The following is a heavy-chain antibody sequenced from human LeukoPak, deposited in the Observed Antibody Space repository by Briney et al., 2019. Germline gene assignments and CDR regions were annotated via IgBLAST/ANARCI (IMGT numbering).Heavy chain of an antibody. V-gene: IGHV4-34*01. CDR2: TNQRGET. Sequence: SETLSLTCAVNGASFSGYYWSWIRQPPGKGLEWIGETNQRGETSNNPSLKSRVTISLDTSKNQFSLKLSSVTAADTAVYYCARVSGPVFGVVISYYYYMDVWGKGTTVTVSS. J-gene: IGHJ6*03. D-gene: IGHD3-3*01. CDR1: GASFSGYY. CDR3: ARVSGPVFGVVISYYYYMDV.